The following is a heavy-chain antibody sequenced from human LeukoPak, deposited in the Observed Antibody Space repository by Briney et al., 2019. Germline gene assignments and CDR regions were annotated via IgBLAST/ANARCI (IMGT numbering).Heavy chain of an antibody. V-gene: IGHV1-2*02. CDR3: ARIWRCSSTSCYGFQH. CDR2: INPNSGGT. D-gene: IGHD2-2*01. J-gene: IGHJ1*01. CDR1: GYTFTGYY. Sequence: ASVKVSCKASGYTFTGYYMHWVRQAPGQGLEWMGWINPNSGGTNYAQKFQGRVTITRDTSISTAYMELSRLRSDDTAVYYCARIWRCSSTSCYGFQHWGQGTLVTVSS.